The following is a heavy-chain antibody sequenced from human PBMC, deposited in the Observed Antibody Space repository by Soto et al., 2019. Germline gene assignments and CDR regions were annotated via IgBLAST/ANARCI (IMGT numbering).Heavy chain of an antibody. CDR3: ARSYDILTGYYPYFDY. CDR1: GYSFTSYW. J-gene: IGHJ4*02. Sequence: GESLKISCKGSGYSFTSYWIGWVRQMPGKGLEWMGIIYPGDSDTRYSPSFQGQVTISADKSTSTAYLQWSSLKASDTAMYYCARSYDILTGYYPYFDYWGQGTLVTVSS. D-gene: IGHD3-9*01. V-gene: IGHV5-51*01. CDR2: IYPGDSDT.